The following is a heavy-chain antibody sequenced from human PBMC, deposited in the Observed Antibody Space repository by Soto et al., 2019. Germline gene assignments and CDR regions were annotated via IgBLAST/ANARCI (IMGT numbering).Heavy chain of an antibody. CDR3: ARRDGYRRSFDY. V-gene: IGHV1-18*01. D-gene: IGHD5-12*01. J-gene: IGHJ4*02. CDR2: ISAYNGNT. Sequence: ASVKVSCKASGGTFSSYAISWVRQAPGQGLEWMGWISAYNGNTNYAQKLQGRVTMTTDTSTSTAYMELRSLRSDDTAVYYCARRDGYRRSFDYWGQGTLVTVS. CDR1: GGTFSSYA.